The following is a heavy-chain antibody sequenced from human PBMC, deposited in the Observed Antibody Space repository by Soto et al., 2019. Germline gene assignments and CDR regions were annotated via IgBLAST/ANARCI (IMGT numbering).Heavy chain of an antibody. D-gene: IGHD3-22*01. Sequence: TVSGGSISSGGYYWSGSGHHQGKGLEWIGYIYYSGSTYYNPSLKSRVTISVDTSKNQFSLKLSSVTAADTAVYYCARDRRYYDSSGYSSFDYWGQGTLVTVSS. CDR1: GGSISSGGYY. J-gene: IGHJ4*02. CDR2: IYYSGST. CDR3: ARDRRYYDSSGYSSFDY. V-gene: IGHV4-31*02.